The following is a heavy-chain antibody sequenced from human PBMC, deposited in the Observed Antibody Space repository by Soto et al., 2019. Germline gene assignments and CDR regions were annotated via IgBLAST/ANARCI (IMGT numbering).Heavy chain of an antibody. J-gene: IGHJ4*02. V-gene: IGHV3-23*01. CDR1: GFTFSSYV. CDR3: AKDYGSGWSGDY. CDR2: INGSGDTT. D-gene: IGHD6-19*01. Sequence: EVQLLESGGGLVQPGGSLRLSCAASGFTFSSYVMSWVRQTPGKRLEWVSGINGSGDTTYYADSVKGRFTVTRDNSRNTGVPQMNSRRGDDTAVYYCAKDYGSGWSGDYWGQGALVTVSS.